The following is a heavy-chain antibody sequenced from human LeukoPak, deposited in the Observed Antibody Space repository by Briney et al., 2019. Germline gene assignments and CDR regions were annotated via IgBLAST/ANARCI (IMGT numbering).Heavy chain of an antibody. CDR3: VRDPPRTVPGIDFDY. J-gene: IGHJ4*02. V-gene: IGHV3-48*01. D-gene: IGHD6-19*01. CDR2: ISSSGSPI. CDR1: GITFSDYS. Sequence: PGGSLRLSCAASGITFSDYSFNWVRQAPGKGLEWVSYISSSGSPIYYADSLKGRFTISRDNAKNSLYLQMNSLRAEDTAVYYCVRDPPRTVPGIDFDYWGQGTLVTVSS.